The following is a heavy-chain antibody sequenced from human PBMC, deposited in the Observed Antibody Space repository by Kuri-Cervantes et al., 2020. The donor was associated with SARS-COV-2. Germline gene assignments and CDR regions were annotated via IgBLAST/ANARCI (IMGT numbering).Heavy chain of an antibody. Sequence: SETLSLTCAGYSGSFSDYYWSWIRQTPELGLEWIGEINHSGSTNYNPSLRSRVTMSVDTSTNQFSLKLTSVTAADTAVYYCARGTGDLDQWGQGTLVTVSS. D-gene: IGHD7-27*01. J-gene: IGHJ5*02. CDR2: INHSGST. CDR1: SGSFSDYY. CDR3: ARGTGDLDQ. V-gene: IGHV4-34*01.